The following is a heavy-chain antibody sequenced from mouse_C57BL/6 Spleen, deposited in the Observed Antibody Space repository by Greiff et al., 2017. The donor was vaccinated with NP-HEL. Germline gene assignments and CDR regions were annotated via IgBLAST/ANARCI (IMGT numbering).Heavy chain of an antibody. CDR2: IDPSDSYT. CDR3: ARKGRIYSVFDY. Sequence: VQLQQPGAELVRPGTSVKLSCTASGYTFTSYWMHWVKQRPGQGLEWIGVIDPSDSYTNYNQKFKGKATLTVDPSSSTAYMQLSSLTSEDSAVYYCARKGRIYSVFDYWGQGTTLTVSS. CDR1: GYTFTSYW. V-gene: IGHV1-59*01. J-gene: IGHJ2*01. D-gene: IGHD2-1*01.